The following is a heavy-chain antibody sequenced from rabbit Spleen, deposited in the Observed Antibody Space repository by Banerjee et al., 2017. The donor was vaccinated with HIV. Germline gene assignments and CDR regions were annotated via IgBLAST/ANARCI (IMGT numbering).Heavy chain of an antibody. D-gene: IGHD2-1*01. CDR1: GFTLSSYW. Sequence: QEQLVESGGGLVQPEGSLTLSCTASGFTLSSYWTCWVRQAPGKGLEWIACIDGASSGTTYYASWAKGRFTISKASSTTVSLQMTSLTAADTATYFCARGPRSSGDGFNLWGPGTLVTVS. CDR3: ARGPRSSGDGFNL. J-gene: IGHJ4*01. V-gene: IGHV1S45*01. CDR2: IDGASSGTT.